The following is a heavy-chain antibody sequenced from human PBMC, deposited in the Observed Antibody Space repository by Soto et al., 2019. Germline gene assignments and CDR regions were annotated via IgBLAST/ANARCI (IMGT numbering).Heavy chain of an antibody. D-gene: IGHD3-10*01. CDR1: GFTSSSYS. V-gene: IGHV3-23*01. J-gene: IGHJ4*02. Sequence: GGSLRLSCAASGFTSSSYSMSWFRQAPGKGLEWVSGFRTSGDGGTTYYADPGKGGFTISKDNSKNMLFLQMNSLRAEDTAIYYCAKKVNSGPGSQYFDYWGQGTLVTVSS. CDR3: AKKVNSGPGSQYFDY. CDR2: FRTSGDGGTT.